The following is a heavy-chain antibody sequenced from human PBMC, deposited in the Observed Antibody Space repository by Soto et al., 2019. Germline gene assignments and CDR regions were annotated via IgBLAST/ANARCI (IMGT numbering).Heavy chain of an antibody. CDR1: GFTLSDHY. D-gene: IGHD6-13*01. Sequence: EVQLVESGGGLVQPGGSLRLSCAGSGFTLSDHYIDWVRQAPGKGLEWVGRSRNKAQGYSTVYAASVKGRFTTSRDESKNSVYLQMNNLRPGDAAVYHCANLLNVAAAGTPHYFGFDVWGQGTTVIVS. CDR3: ANLLNVAAAGTPHYFGFDV. J-gene: IGHJ6*02. V-gene: IGHV3-72*01. CDR2: SRNKAQGYST.